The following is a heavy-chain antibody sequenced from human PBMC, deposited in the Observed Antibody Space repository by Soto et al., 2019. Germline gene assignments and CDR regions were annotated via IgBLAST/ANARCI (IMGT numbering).Heavy chain of an antibody. CDR2: ISSSSSTI. J-gene: IGHJ4*02. Sequence: PGGSLRLSCAASGFTVSSKYMSWVRQAPGKGLEWVSYISSSSSTIYYADSVKGRFTISRDNSKNTLYLQMNSLRAEDTAVYYCAKVAREDYYDSSGYYGYWGQGTLVTVSS. D-gene: IGHD3-22*01. CDR1: GFTVSSKY. CDR3: AKVAREDYYDSSGYYGY. V-gene: IGHV3-48*01.